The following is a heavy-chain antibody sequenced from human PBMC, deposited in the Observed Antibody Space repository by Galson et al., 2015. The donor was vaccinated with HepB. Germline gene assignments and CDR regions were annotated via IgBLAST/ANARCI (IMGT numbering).Heavy chain of an antibody. CDR3: ARDVVRSPPYYYYGMDV. J-gene: IGHJ6*02. V-gene: IGHV3-21*01. D-gene: IGHD2-2*01. Sequence: SLRLSCAASGFTFSSYSMNWVRQAPGKGLEWVSSIGSSSSYIYYADSVKGRFTISRDNAKNSLYLQMNSLRAEDTAVYYCARDVVRSPPYYYYGMDVWGQGTTVTVSS. CDR2: IGSSSSYI. CDR1: GFTFSSYS.